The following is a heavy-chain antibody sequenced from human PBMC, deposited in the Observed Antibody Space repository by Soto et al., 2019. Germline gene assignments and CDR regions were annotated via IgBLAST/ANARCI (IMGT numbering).Heavy chain of an antibody. CDR1: GGTFSSYA. D-gene: IGHD2-2*02. V-gene: IGHV1-69*01. CDR2: IIPIFGTA. J-gene: IGHJ6*02. Sequence: QVQLVQSGAEVKKPGSSVKVSCKASGGTFSSYAISWVRQAPGQGLEWMGGIIPIFGTANYAQKFQGRVTITADESTSTAYMELSSLRSEDTAVYYCARHCSSTSCYNYYYYGMDVWGQGTTVTVSS. CDR3: ARHCSSTSCYNYYYYGMDV.